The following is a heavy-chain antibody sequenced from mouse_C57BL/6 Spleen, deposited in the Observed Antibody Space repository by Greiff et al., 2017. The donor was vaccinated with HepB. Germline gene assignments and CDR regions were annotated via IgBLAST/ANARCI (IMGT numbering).Heavy chain of an antibody. J-gene: IGHJ3*01. CDR2: IRSKSNNYAT. D-gene: IGHD4-1*01. CDR1: GFSFNTYA. CDR3: VREGNWDVFAY. Sequence: EVKLMESGGGLVQPKGSLKLSCAASGFSFNTYAMNWVRQAPGKGLEWVARIRSKSNNYATYYADSVKDRFTISRDDSESMLYLQMNNLKTEDTAMYYCVREGNWDVFAYWGQGTLVTVSA. V-gene: IGHV10-1*01.